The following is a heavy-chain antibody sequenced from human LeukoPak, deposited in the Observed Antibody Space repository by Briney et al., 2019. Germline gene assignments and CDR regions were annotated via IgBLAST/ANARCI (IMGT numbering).Heavy chain of an antibody. J-gene: IGHJ4*02. D-gene: IGHD3-10*01. CDR2: INWSGGST. CDR3: ALLGSKLLWRIDY. CDR1: GFTFDDYG. V-gene: IGHV3-20*04. Sequence: GGSLRLSCAASGFTFDDYGMTWVRQAPGKGLEWVSGINWSGGSTSYADSVKGRFTISRDNVKNSLYLQMNSLRAEDTALYYCALLGSKLLWRIDYWGQGTLVTVSS.